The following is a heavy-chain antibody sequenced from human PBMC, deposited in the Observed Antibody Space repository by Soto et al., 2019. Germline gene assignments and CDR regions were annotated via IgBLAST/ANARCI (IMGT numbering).Heavy chain of an antibody. CDR2: INHSGST. D-gene: IGHD3-3*01. V-gene: IGHV4-34*01. CDR3: ARAGLVQYYDFWSGYYWFDP. Sequence: SETLSLTCAVYGESFSGYYWSWIRQPPGKGLEWIGEINHSGSTNYSPSLKSRVTISVDTSKNQFSLKLSSVTAADTAVYYCARAGLVQYYDFWSGYYWFDPWGQGILVTVS. CDR1: GESFSGYY. J-gene: IGHJ5*02.